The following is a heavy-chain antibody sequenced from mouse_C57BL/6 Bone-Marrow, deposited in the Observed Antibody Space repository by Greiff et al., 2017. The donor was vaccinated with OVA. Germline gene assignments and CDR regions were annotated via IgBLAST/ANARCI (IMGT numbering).Heavy chain of an antibody. Sequence: EVQLQQPGAELVRPGASVKLSCTASGFNIKDYYMHWVKQRPEQGLEWIGWIDPENGDTEYASKFQGKATITADTSSNTAYLQLSSLTSEDTAVYYCTTNYYGTPFAYWGQGTLVTVSA. CDR1: GFNIKDYY. CDR3: TTNYYGTPFAY. CDR2: IDPENGDT. D-gene: IGHD1-1*01. V-gene: IGHV14-4*01. J-gene: IGHJ3*01.